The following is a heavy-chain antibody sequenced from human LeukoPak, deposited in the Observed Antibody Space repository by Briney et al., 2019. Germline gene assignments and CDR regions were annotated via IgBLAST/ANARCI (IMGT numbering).Heavy chain of an antibody. Sequence: AASVKVSCKASGYTFTGYAIHWVRQAPGQRPEWMGWISAGNGKTKYSQNFQGRVTITRDTSASTAYMELISLRSEDTAVYYCAGDWGYQLLYYWGQGTLVTVSS. CDR1: GYTFTGYA. D-gene: IGHD2-2*01. J-gene: IGHJ4*02. CDR3: AGDWGYQLLYY. CDR2: ISAGNGKT. V-gene: IGHV1-3*01.